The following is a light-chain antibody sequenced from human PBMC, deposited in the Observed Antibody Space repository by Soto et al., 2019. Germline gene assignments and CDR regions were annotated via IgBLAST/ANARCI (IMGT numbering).Light chain of an antibody. Sequence: QSVLTQPPSASGTPGQRVTISCSGSDSNIAINTVNWYQQVPGMAPKLLIYSTTLRPSGVPERFSGSKSGSSASLAISGLQSEDEADYYCAAWDDSLNGVVFGGGTKVTVL. CDR2: STT. CDR3: AAWDDSLNGVV. V-gene: IGLV1-44*01. CDR1: DSNIAINT. J-gene: IGLJ3*02.